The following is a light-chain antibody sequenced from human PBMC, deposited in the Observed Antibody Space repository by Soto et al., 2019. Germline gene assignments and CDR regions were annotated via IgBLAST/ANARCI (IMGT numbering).Light chain of an antibody. J-gene: IGKJ1*01. CDR3: QQYGSSGT. CDR1: QSVSNNY. CDR2: GAS. Sequence: EIVLTQSPGTLSLSPGERATLSCRASQSVSNNYLAWYQQNHGQAPRLLIYGASNSATGIPDRFSGSGSGTDFTLTISRLEPEDFAVYYCQQYGSSGTFGQGTKVDIK. V-gene: IGKV3-20*01.